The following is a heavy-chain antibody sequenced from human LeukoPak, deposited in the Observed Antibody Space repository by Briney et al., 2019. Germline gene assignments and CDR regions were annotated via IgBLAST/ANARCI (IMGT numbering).Heavy chain of an antibody. V-gene: IGHV4-34*01. Sequence: NSSETLSLTCAVYGGSFSGYYWSWTRQPPGKGLEWIGEINHSGSTNYNPSLKSRVTISVDTSKNQFSLKLSSVTAADTAVYYCARGDGVRGFNWFDPWGQGTLVTVSS. CDR3: ARGDGVRGFNWFDP. J-gene: IGHJ5*02. CDR1: GGSFSGYY. D-gene: IGHD3-10*01. CDR2: INHSGST.